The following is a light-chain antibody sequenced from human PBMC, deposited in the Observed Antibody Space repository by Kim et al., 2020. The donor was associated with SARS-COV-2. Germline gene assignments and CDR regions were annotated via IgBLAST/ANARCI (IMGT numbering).Light chain of an antibody. Sequence: SESVGDRVTVACRASQGINTYLAWYQQRPGKAPKLLIYLASTLESGVPPRFSGSGFGTEFTLTINSLQPDDFATYNCQHYVRFPYTFGQGTKLEI. CDR1: QGINTY. V-gene: IGKV1-5*03. J-gene: IGKJ2*01. CDR3: QHYVRFPYT. CDR2: LAS.